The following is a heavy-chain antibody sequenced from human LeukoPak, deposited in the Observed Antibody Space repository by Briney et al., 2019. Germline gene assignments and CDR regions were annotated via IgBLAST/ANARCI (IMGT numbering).Heavy chain of an antibody. V-gene: IGHV3-23*01. CDR3: ARDGPYSGYYFDY. CDR2: MSGSGGST. CDR1: GFTFSSYA. J-gene: IGHJ4*02. Sequence: GGSLRLSCAASGFTFSSYAMSWVRQAPGKGLEWVSAMSGSGGSTYYADSVKGRFTISRDNAKNSLYLQMNSLRAEDTAVYYCARDGPYSGYYFDYWGQGTLVTVSS. D-gene: IGHD6-19*01.